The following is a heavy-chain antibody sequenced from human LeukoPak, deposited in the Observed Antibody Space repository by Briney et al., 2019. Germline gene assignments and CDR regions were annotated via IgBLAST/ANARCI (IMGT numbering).Heavy chain of an antibody. J-gene: IGHJ4*02. Sequence: GGSLRLSCAASGFTIRNYAMTWVRQAPGKGLEWVSGISGGGVRTYYGDSGKGRFTISRDNSKNTLYLQMNNLRAEDKAVHYCAKDRGIDYGDQLHYWGQGTLVTVSS. CDR1: GFTIRNYA. D-gene: IGHD4/OR15-4a*01. CDR2: ISGGGVRT. V-gene: IGHV3-23*01. CDR3: AKDRGIDYGDQLHY.